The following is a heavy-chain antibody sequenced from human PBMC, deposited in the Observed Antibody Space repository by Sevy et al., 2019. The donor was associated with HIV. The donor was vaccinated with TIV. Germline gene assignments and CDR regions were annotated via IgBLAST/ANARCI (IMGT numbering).Heavy chain of an antibody. CDR2: IWYDGSNK. D-gene: IGHD6-13*01. CDR3: ATEAAADLYYYYYAMDV. V-gene: IGHV3-33*01. CDR1: GFTFSSYG. Sequence: GGSLRLSCAASGFTFSSYGMHWVRQAPGKGLEWVAVIWYDGSNKYYADSVKGRFTISRDNSKNTLYLQMNSLRAEDTAVYYCATEAAADLYYYYYAMDVWGQGTTVTVSS. J-gene: IGHJ6*02.